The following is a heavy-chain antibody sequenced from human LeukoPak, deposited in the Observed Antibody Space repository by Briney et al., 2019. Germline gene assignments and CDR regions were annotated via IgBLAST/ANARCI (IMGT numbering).Heavy chain of an antibody. CDR2: IHSGGTT. V-gene: IGHV3-53*05. D-gene: IGHD3-10*02. CDR3: AKELDTMFFDY. J-gene: IGHJ4*02. Sequence: GGSLRLSCAASGFTVSSHYMSWVRQAPGQGLECVSVIHSGGTTYYADSLKGRFTISRDSGRKSVYLQMNSLTTDDTAFYFCAKELDTMFFDYWGQGALVTVSS. CDR1: GFTVSSHY.